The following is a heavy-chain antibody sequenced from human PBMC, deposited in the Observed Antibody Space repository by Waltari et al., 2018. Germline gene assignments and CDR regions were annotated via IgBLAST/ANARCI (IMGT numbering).Heavy chain of an antibody. D-gene: IGHD6-19*01. CDR2: IKQDGSEK. CDR1: GFTLSSFW. J-gene: IGHJ4*02. V-gene: IGHV3-7*01. CDR3: ATSGWYCFDY. Sequence: EVQLVESGGGLVQPGGSLRLSCAASGFTLSSFWMNWVRQTPGKGLGWVAGIKQDGSEKYYADSVKGRVTISRDNAKNSLYLQMNSLRAEDTAVYYCATSGWYCFDYWGQGTLVTVSS.